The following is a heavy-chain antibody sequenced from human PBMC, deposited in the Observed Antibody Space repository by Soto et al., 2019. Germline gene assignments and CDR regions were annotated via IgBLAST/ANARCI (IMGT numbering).Heavy chain of an antibody. V-gene: IGHV1-69*13. J-gene: IGHJ5*02. CDR2: IIPIFGTA. CDR1: GGTFSSYA. CDR3: ARGGVVVPPYRMSWFDP. Sequence: ASVKVSCKASGGTFSSYAISWVRQAPGQGLEWMGGIIPIFGTANYAQKFQGRVTITSDESTRPAYMALSRLSSEDTAVYYCARGGVVVPPYRMSWFDPCGQGTLVTVSS. D-gene: IGHD3-22*01.